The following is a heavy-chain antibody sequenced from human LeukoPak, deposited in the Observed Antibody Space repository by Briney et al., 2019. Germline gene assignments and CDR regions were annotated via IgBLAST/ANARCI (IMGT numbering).Heavy chain of an antibody. Sequence: PGGSMRLSCAASGFTFENYGMSWVRQAPGKGLEWVAVISYDGSNKYYADSVKGRFTISRDNSKNTLYLQMNSLRAEDTAVYYCAKGYGSEHSYYYYYMDVWGKGTTVTISS. D-gene: IGHD3-10*01. V-gene: IGHV3-30*18. CDR3: AKGYGSEHSYYYYYMDV. CDR2: ISYDGSNK. J-gene: IGHJ6*03. CDR1: GFTFENYG.